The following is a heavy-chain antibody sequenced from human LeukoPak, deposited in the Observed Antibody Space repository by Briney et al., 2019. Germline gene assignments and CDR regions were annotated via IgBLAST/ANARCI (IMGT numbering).Heavy chain of an antibody. J-gene: IGHJ4*02. V-gene: IGHV3-23*01. Sequence: GGSLRLSCAASGFTFSSYAMSWVRQAPGKGLEWVSSISGSGGSTYYADSVKGRFTISRDNSKNTLYLQMNSLRAEDTAVYYCTTYDSSGEYFDYWGQGTLVTVSS. D-gene: IGHD3-22*01. CDR3: TTYDSSGEYFDY. CDR2: ISGSGGST. CDR1: GFTFSSYA.